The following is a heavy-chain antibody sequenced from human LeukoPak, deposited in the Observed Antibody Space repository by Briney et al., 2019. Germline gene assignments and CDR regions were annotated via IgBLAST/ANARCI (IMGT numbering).Heavy chain of an antibody. CDR3: ATERDSRDGMDV. Sequence: ASVKVSCKASGGTFSSYAISWVRQAPGQGLEWMGGIIPIFGTANYAQKFQGRVTITADESTSTAYMELSSLRSEDTAVYYCATERDSRDGMDVWGQGTTVTVSS. D-gene: IGHD6-13*01. J-gene: IGHJ6*02. CDR1: GGTFSSYA. CDR2: IIPIFGTA. V-gene: IGHV1-69*13.